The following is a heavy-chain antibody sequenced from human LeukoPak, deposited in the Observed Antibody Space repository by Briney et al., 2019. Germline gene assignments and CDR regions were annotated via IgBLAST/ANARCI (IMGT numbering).Heavy chain of an antibody. J-gene: IGHJ4*02. D-gene: IGHD4-17*01. V-gene: IGHV5-51*01. CDR1: GSRFTSYW. Sequence: GASLKISCKGSGSRFTSYWIGWGRRMPGKGLEWMGIIYPGDSDTRYSPSFQGQVPISADNSISTAYLQWSSLKASDTAMYYCARQGATVTYPDYWGQGTLVTVSS. CDR2: IYPGDSDT. CDR3: ARQGATVTYPDY.